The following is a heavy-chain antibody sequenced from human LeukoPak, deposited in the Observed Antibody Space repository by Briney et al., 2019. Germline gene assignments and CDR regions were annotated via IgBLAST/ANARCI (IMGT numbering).Heavy chain of an antibody. Sequence: SETLSLTCTVSGGSISSYYWSWIRQPPGKGLEWIGYIYYSGSTNYNPSLKSRVTISVDTSKNQFSLKLSSVTAADTAVYYCARARGYYYDSSGYLFDPWGRGTLVTVSS. CDR2: IYYSGST. V-gene: IGHV4-59*01. CDR3: ARARGYYYDSSGYLFDP. J-gene: IGHJ5*02. D-gene: IGHD3-22*01. CDR1: GGSISSYY.